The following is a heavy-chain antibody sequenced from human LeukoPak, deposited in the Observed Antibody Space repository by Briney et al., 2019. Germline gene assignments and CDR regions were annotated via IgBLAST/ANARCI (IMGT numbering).Heavy chain of an antibody. D-gene: IGHD3-10*01. Sequence: PGGSLRLSCAASGFTFNSYAMKWVRQAPGKGLEWLAVVLSDGSDQYYGDSVQGRFTVSRDNSKNTLYLQMDNLRFEDTAVYYCARVSKPGWFDYYYMDVWGKETTVIVSS. V-gene: IGHV3-30*04. CDR2: VLSDGSDQ. J-gene: IGHJ6*03. CDR1: GFTFNSYA. CDR3: ARVSKPGWFDYYYMDV.